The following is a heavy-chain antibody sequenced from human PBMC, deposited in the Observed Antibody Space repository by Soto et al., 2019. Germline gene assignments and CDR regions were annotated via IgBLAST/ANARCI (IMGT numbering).Heavy chain of an antibody. J-gene: IGHJ4*02. V-gene: IGHV4-28*01. CDR1: GFSISSGRL. CDR3: ATKPRLEAADFDY. D-gene: IGHD6-13*01. CDR2: IYYTGTT. Sequence: QVQLQESVPVLLKPSDTLSLTCAVSGFSISSGRLGGWIRQPPGKGLEWLGYIYYTGTTYYSTSLKSRLTMSEGTSRNPVSLKLSSMTAVDTAVDYCATKPRLEAADFDYWGQGTLVTVSS.